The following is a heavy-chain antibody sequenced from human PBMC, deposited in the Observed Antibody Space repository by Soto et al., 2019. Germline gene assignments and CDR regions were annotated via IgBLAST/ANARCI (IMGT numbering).Heavy chain of an antibody. J-gene: IGHJ2*01. CDR1: GGTFSSYA. CDR2: IIPIFGTA. Sequence: QVQLVQSGAEVKKPGSSVKVSCKASGGTFSSYAISWVRQAPGQGLEWMGGIIPIFGTANYAQKCQGRVTIAADKSTSTAYMELSSLRSEDTAVYYCARDPLYGDYVTLGYFDLWGRGSLVTVSS. V-gene: IGHV1-69*06. CDR3: ARDPLYGDYVTLGYFDL. D-gene: IGHD4-17*01.